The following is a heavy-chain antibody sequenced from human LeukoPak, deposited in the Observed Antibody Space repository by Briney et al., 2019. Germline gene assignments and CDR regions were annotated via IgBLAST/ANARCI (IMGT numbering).Heavy chain of an antibody. Sequence: SETLSLTCTVSGYSISSGYYWGWIRQPPGKGLEWIGEINHSGSTNYNPSLKSRVTISVDTSKNQFSLKLSSVTAADTAVYYCARVVDYYDSSGYPEHQVYYFDYWGQGTLVTVSS. CDR3: ARVVDYYDSSGYPEHQVYYFDY. J-gene: IGHJ4*02. D-gene: IGHD3-22*01. V-gene: IGHV4-38-2*02. CDR1: GYSISSGYY. CDR2: INHSGST.